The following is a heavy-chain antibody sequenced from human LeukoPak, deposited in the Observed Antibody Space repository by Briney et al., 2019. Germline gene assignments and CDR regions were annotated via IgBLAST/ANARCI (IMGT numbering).Heavy chain of an antibody. D-gene: IGHD6-13*01. J-gene: IGHJ6*02. CDR1: GFTFSDYG. V-gene: IGHV3-48*04. Sequence: GGSLRLSCAASGFTFSDYGMNWVRQAPGKGLEWLSFVSGKSRAIYYADSVKGRFTISRDNAKNSLYLQMNSLRAEDTAVYYCASPNLYSSSNYGMDVWGQGTTVTVSS. CDR2: VSGKSRAI. CDR3: ASPNLYSSSNYGMDV.